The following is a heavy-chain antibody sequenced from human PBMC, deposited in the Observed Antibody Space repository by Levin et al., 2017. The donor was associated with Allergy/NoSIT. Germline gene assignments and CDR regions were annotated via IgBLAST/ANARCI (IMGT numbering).Heavy chain of an antibody. CDR3: ARGVYNQQQLVLVVGHFDY. V-gene: IGHV1-2*02. Sequence: ASVKVSCKASGYTFTGYYMHWVRQAPGQGLEWMGWINPNSGGTNYAQKFQGRVTMTRDTSISTAYMELSRLRSDDTAVYYCARGVYNQQQLVLVVGHFDYWGQGTLVTVSS. CDR2: INPNSGGT. D-gene: IGHD6-13*01. CDR1: GYTFTGYY. J-gene: IGHJ4*02.